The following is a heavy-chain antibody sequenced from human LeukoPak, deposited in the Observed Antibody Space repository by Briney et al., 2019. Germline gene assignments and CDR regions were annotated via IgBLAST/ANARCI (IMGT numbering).Heavy chain of an antibody. D-gene: IGHD3-10*01. CDR2: ISYDGSNK. Sequence: GGSLRLSCAASGFTFSSYGMHWVRQAPGKGLEWVAVISYDGSNKYYADSVKGRFTISRDNSKNTLYLQMNSLRAEDTAVYYCAKGFGGGYAFDIWGQGTMVTVSS. CDR3: AKGFGGGYAFDI. CDR1: GFTFSSYG. J-gene: IGHJ3*02. V-gene: IGHV3-30*18.